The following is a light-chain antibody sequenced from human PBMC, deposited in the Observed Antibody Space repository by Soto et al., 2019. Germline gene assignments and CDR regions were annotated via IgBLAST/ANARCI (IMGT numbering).Light chain of an antibody. CDR1: QTISSW. V-gene: IGKV1-5*03. J-gene: IGKJ1*01. CDR2: KTS. CDR3: QQYDSYSGT. Sequence: DIQMTQSPSTLSASVGDRVTITCRASQTISSWLAWYQQKPGKAPKLLIYKTSSLDSGLPSRFSGSGSGTEFTITISGLQADDFATYYCQQYDSYSGTFGQGTKVDI.